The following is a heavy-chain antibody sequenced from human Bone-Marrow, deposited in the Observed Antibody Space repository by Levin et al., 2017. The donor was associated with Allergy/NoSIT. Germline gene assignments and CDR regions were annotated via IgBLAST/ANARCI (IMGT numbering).Heavy chain of an antibody. CDR1: GYTFTSFG. CDR3: ARDHRGTGYYDY. CDR2: IDGYNGNT. J-gene: IGHJ4*02. D-gene: IGHD2/OR15-2a*01. V-gene: IGHV1-18*01. Sequence: GASVKVSCKASGYTFTSFGISWVRQAPGQGLEYMGWIDGYNGNTKNSQKFQGRITMTTDTSTSTVYMELRGLTSDDTAVYYCARDHRGTGYYDYWGQGTLVTVSS.